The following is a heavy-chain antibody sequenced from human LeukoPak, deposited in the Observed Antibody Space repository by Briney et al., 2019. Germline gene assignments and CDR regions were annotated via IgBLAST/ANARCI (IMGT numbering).Heavy chain of an antibody. J-gene: IGHJ4*02. CDR2: IRSDGSDT. CDR3: ARDWFHAIDY. CDR1: GFTFSDTW. D-gene: IGHD2/OR15-2a*01. V-gene: IGHV3-74*01. Sequence: PGGSLRLSCAAFGFTFSDTWMHWVRQAPGKGLVWVSRIRSDGSDTRYAESVKGRFTVSRDNAKNTLYLQMNSLRAEDTAVYYCARDWFHAIDYWGQGTLVTVSS.